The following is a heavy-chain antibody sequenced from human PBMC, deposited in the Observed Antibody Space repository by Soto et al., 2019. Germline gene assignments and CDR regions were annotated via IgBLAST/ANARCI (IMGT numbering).Heavy chain of an antibody. Sequence: QVQLQESGPGLVKPSQTLSLTCTVSGGSISSGGYYWSWIRQHPGKGLEWIGYIYYSGSTYYNPSLKSRVTISVDTSKNQFSLKLSSVTAADSAVYYCARDRGDLRGPYYYYYGMAVWGQGTTVTVSS. CDR3: ARDRGDLRGPYYYYYGMAV. V-gene: IGHV4-31*03. CDR1: GGSISSGGYY. CDR2: IYYSGST. D-gene: IGHD3-10*01. J-gene: IGHJ6*02.